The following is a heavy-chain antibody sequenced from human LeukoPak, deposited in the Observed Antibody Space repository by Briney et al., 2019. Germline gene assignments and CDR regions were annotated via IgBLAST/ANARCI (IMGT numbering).Heavy chain of an antibody. Sequence: PSETLSLTCTVSGGSISSSSYYWGWIRQPPGKGLEWIGSIYYSGSTYYNPSLKSRVTISVDTSKNQFSLKLSSVTAADTAVYYCARDNLVRGVRKPFDYWGQGTLVTVSS. CDR3: ARDNLVRGVRKPFDY. CDR2: IYYSGST. J-gene: IGHJ4*02. CDR1: GGSISSSSYY. V-gene: IGHV4-39*07. D-gene: IGHD3-10*01.